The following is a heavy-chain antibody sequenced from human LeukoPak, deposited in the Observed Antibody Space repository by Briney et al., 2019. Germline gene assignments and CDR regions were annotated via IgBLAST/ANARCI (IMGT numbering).Heavy chain of an antibody. J-gene: IGHJ4*02. V-gene: IGHV4-4*07. CDR3: ARSDIAVAVHFDY. CDR2: IYTSGST. CDR1: GGSISSYY. D-gene: IGHD6-19*01. Sequence: SETLSLTCTVSGGSISSYYWSWIRQPAGKGLEGIGRIYTSGSTNYNPSLKSRVTISVDKPKNQFSLKLSSVTAADTAVYCCARSDIAVAVHFDYWGQGTLVTVSS.